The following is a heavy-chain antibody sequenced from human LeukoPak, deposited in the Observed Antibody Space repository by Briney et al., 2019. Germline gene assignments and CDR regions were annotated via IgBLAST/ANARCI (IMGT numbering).Heavy chain of an antibody. D-gene: IGHD6-6*01. Sequence: GSLRLSCAASGFTFSNYWMSWVRQAPGKGLEWVTNIKQDGSDKYYVDSVKGRFTISRDNAKNSLYLQMNSLRAEDTAVYYCARRHASSSRDYWGQGTLVTVSS. J-gene: IGHJ4*02. CDR1: GFTFSNYW. CDR3: ARRHASSSRDY. CDR2: IKQDGSDK. V-gene: IGHV3-7*01.